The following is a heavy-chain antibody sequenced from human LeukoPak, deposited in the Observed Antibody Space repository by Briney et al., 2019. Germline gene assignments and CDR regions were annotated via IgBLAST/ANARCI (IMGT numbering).Heavy chain of an antibody. D-gene: IGHD6-19*01. CDR2: IIPIFGTA. CDR1: GGTFSSYA. Sequence: SVKVSCKASGGTFSSYAISWVRQAPGQGLEWMGGIIPIFGTANYAQKFQGRVTITADESTSTAYMELSSLRSEDTAVYYCARPSGWYGRLADAFDIWGQGTMVTVSS. V-gene: IGHV1-69*13. CDR3: ARPSGWYGRLADAFDI. J-gene: IGHJ3*02.